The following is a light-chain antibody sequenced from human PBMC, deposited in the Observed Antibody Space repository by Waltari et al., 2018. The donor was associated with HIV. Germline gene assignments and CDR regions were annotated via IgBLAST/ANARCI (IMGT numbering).Light chain of an antibody. Sequence: QSALTQPPSASGSPGQSVTISCTGTSSDVGGYNYVSWYQQHPGKAPKLMIYQANKRPSGVPARFSGTKSGNRASLPVSGLQAEDEADYYCSSFAGSNNLMVFGGGTKLTVL. V-gene: IGLV2-8*01. CDR3: SSFAGSNNLMV. CDR2: QAN. CDR1: SSDVGGYNY. J-gene: IGLJ2*01.